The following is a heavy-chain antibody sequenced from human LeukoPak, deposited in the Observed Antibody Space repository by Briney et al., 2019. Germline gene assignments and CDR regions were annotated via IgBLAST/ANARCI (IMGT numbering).Heavy chain of an antibody. V-gene: IGHV3-21*01. CDR3: AILLTGSPDAFDI. D-gene: IGHD3-9*01. CDR2: ISSSSSYI. CDR1: GFTFSSYS. Sequence: GGSLRLSCAASGFTFSSYSMNWVRQAPGKGLEWVSSISSSSSYIYYADSVKGRFTISRDNAKNSLYLQMNSLRAEDTAVYYCAILLTGSPDAFDIWGQGTMVTVSS. J-gene: IGHJ3*02.